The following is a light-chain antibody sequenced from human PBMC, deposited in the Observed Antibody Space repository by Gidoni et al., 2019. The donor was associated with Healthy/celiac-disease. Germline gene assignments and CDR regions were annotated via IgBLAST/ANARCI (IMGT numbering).Light chain of an antibody. Sequence: AILMTQSPSLLSASTGDRVTISCRMSQGIRSYLAWYQQKPGKAPELLIYAASTLPSGVPSRFRGSGSGTYFPLNISCLQSEDFASYCCQQYYSFPWTFGQGTKVEIK. CDR3: QQYYSFPWT. J-gene: IGKJ1*01. V-gene: IGKV1D-8*02. CDR1: QGIRSY. CDR2: AAS.